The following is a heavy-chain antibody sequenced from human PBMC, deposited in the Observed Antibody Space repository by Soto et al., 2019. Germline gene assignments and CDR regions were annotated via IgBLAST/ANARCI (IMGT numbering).Heavy chain of an antibody. CDR1: GYTFTNYV. Sequence: QVQLVQSGAEVKRPGASVNVSCKASGYTFTNYVVHWVRQAPGQRLEWMGWINAGNGNTRYSAKFQGRVTSIRDSSASTADMELRSLRSEDTAVYYCAREAGGLFCSGDSCYSGWFDSWGQGTPVTVSS. D-gene: IGHD2-15*01. CDR2: INAGNGNT. J-gene: IGHJ5*01. V-gene: IGHV1-3*01. CDR3: AREAGGLFCSGDSCYSGWFDS.